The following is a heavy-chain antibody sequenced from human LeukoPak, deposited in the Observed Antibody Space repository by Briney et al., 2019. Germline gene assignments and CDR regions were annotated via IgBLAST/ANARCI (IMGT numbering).Heavy chain of an antibody. Sequence: GGSLRLSCAASGCTFSSYAMHWVRQAPGKGLEYVSAISSNGGSTYYANSVKGRFTISRDNSKNTLYLQMGSLRAEDMAVYYCARDSSGWPYYFDYWGQGTLVTVSS. CDR3: ARDSSGWPYYFDY. CDR2: ISSNGGST. CDR1: GCTFSSYA. D-gene: IGHD6-19*01. J-gene: IGHJ4*02. V-gene: IGHV3-64*01.